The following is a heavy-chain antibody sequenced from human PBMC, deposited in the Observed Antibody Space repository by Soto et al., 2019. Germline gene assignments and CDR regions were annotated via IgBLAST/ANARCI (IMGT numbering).Heavy chain of an antibody. V-gene: IGHV3-9*01. D-gene: IGHD6-13*01. CDR3: AKGAISGTLNWFDP. Sequence: EVQLVESGGGLVQPGRSLRLSCADSGFRFADYTMHWVRQAPGKGLEWVSGLTWNSESIAYADSVKGRFTISRDNAKNSLYLQMNSLRAEDTAFYFCAKGAISGTLNWFDPWGQGTLVTVSS. CDR2: LTWNSESI. J-gene: IGHJ5*02. CDR1: GFRFADYT.